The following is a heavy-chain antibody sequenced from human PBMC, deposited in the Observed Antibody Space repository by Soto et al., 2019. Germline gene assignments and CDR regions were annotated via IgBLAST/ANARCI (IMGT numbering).Heavy chain of an antibody. CDR1: GYTFTGYY. D-gene: IGHD3-22*01. V-gene: IGHV1-2*02. CDR3: ARNHDYYDSSGYVDDAFHI. Sequence: ASVKVSCKASGYTFTGYYMHWVRQAPGQGLEWMGWINPNSGGTNYTQKFQGRVTMTRDTSISTAYMELSRLRSDDTAVYYCARNHDYYDSSGYVDDAFHIWGQGKRVTVSS. J-gene: IGHJ3*02. CDR2: INPNSGGT.